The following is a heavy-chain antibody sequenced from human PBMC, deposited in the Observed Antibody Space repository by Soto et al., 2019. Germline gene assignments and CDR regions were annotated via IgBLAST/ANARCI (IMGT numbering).Heavy chain of an antibody. CDR3: ARGWVTIFGVVMSGAFDI. J-gene: IGHJ3*02. V-gene: IGHV3-48*01. D-gene: IGHD3-3*01. Sequence: GGSLRLSCAASGFTFSSYSMNWVRQAPGKGLEWVSYISSSSSTIYYADSVKGRFTISRDNAKNSLYLQMNSLRAEDTAVYYCARGWVTIFGVVMSGAFDIWGQGTMVTVSS. CDR1: GFTFSSYS. CDR2: ISSSSSTI.